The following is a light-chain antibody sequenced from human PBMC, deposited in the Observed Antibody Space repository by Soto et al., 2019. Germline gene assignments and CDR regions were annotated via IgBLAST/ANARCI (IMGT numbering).Light chain of an antibody. J-gene: IGKJ4*01. Sequence: DIVMTQSPDSLAVSLGTRATINCKSSQSILYNNKNYLSWHQQKPGQPPKLLFYWASTRESGVPDRFSGSGSGTDFTLTISSLQAEDVALYYCQHYYNLPHTFGGGTKVEIQ. V-gene: IGKV4-1*01. CDR3: QHYYNLPHT. CDR2: WAS. CDR1: QSILYNNKNY.